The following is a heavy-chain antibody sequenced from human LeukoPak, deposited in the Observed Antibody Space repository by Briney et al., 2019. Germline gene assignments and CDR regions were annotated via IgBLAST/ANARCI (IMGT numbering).Heavy chain of an antibody. CDR2: IKSKTDGGTT. J-gene: IGHJ4*02. D-gene: IGHD3-10*01. Sequence: GGSLRLSCAASGFTFSNAWMSWVRQAPGKGLEWVGRIKSKTDGGTTDYAAPVKDRFTISRDDSKNTLYLQMNSLKTEDTAVYYCTTDSGYYGSGSFTYWGQGTLVTVSS. CDR1: GFTFSNAW. V-gene: IGHV3-15*01. CDR3: TTDSGYYGSGSFTY.